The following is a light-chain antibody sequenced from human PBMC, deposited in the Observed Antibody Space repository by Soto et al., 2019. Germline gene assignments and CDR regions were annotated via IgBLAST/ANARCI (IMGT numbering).Light chain of an antibody. CDR2: DVS. J-gene: IGLJ1*01. CDR3: SSYTSSSTYV. CDR1: SSDVGGYNY. Sequence: QSVLTQPPSASGAPGQSATISCTGTSSDVGGYNYVSWYQQHPGKAPKLMIYDVSNRPSGVSNRFSGSKSGNTASLTISGLQAEDEADYYCSSYTSSSTYVFGTGTKVTVL. V-gene: IGLV2-14*01.